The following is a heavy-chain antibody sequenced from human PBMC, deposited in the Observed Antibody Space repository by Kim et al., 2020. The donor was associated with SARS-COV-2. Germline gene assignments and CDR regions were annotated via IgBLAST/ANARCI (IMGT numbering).Heavy chain of an antibody. D-gene: IGHD3-10*01. Sequence: GGSTYYADSVKGRFTISRDNSKNTLYLQMNSLRAEDTAVYYCAKVGELSTWGQGTLVTVSS. V-gene: IGHV3-23*01. CDR3: AKVGELST. CDR2: GGST. J-gene: IGHJ5*02.